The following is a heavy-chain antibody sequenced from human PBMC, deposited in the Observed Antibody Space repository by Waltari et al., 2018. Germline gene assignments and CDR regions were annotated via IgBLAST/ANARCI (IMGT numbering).Heavy chain of an antibody. CDR1: GYTFTSYD. CDR2: MNPNSGYT. J-gene: IGHJ3*02. Sequence: QVQLVQSGAEVKRPGASVKVSCKASGYTFTSYDINWVRQATGQGLEWMGWMNPNSGYTAYAQNVQGRVTITRDTSIRTAYMERSSLTSEDTAVYYCARGFRGHDAFDIWGQGTMVTVSS. D-gene: IGHD3-10*01. V-gene: IGHV1-8*01. CDR3: ARGFRGHDAFDI.